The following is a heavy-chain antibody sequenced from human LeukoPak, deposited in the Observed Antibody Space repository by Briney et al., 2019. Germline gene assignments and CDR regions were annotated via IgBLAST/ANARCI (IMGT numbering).Heavy chain of an antibody. J-gene: IGHJ3*02. V-gene: IGHV3-13*01. D-gene: IGHD3-22*01. CDR3: ARRGDSRGYYDAFDI. Sequence: PGGSLRLSCTASGFTFSNYNMHWVRQPTGKGLEWVSAVGTVGDTYYPGSVKGRFTISRENAKNSLYLQMNSLRAGDTAVYYCARRGDSRGYYDAFDIWGQGTMVTVSS. CDR2: VGTVGDT. CDR1: GFTFSNYN.